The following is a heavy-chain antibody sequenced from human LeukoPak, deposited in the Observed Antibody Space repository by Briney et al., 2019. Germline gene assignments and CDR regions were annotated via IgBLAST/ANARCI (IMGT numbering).Heavy chain of an antibody. V-gene: IGHV3-23*01. CDR2: ISGSGGST. J-gene: IGHJ4*02. CDR1: GFTFSSYA. Sequence: GGSLRLSCAASGFTFSSYAMAWVRQAPGKGLEWVSGISGSGGSTFYADSVKGRFTISRDNSKNTLYLQMNSLSAEDTAVYYCATTGGRKWNYLEYWGQGTLVTVSS. D-gene: IGHD1-26*01. CDR3: ATTGGRKWNYLEY.